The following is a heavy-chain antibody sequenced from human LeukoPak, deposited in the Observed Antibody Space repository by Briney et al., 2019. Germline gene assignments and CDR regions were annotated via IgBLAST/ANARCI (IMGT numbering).Heavy chain of an antibody. J-gene: IGHJ5*02. CDR2: IKQDGSEK. D-gene: IGHD3-10*01. Sequence: GGSLRLSCAASGFTFSSYWMSWVRQAPGKGLEWVANIKQDGSEKYYVDSVKGRFTISRDNAKNSLYLQMNSLRAEDTAVYYCARIYYYGSGRGRFDPWGQGTLVTVSS. V-gene: IGHV3-7*01. CDR3: ARIYYYGSGRGRFDP. CDR1: GFTFSSYW.